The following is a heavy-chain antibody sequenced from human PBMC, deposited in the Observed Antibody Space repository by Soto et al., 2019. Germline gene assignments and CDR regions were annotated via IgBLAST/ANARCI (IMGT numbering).Heavy chain of an antibody. J-gene: IGHJ6*02. D-gene: IGHD1-26*01. CDR3: ARAALVGGSYYYYYYGMDV. Sequence: GGSLRLSCAASGFTFSSYAMHWVRQAPGKGLEWVAVISYDGSNKYYADSVKGRFTISRDNSKNTLYLQMNSLRAEDTAVYYCARAALVGGSYYYYYYGMDVWGQGTTVTVSS. CDR1: GFTFSSYA. CDR2: ISYDGSNK. V-gene: IGHV3-30-3*01.